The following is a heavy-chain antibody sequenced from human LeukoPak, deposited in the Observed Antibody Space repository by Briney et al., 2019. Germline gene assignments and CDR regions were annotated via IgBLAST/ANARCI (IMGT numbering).Heavy chain of an antibody. CDR3: ARVNGYSSSFHDAFDI. CDR2: IYYSGST. D-gene: IGHD6-13*01. Sequence: SETLSLTCTVSGGSISSYYWGWIRQPPGKGLEWIGSIYYSGSTYYNPSLKSRATISVDTSKNQFSLKLSSVTAADTAVYYCARVNGYSSSFHDAFDIWGQGTMVTVSS. J-gene: IGHJ3*02. CDR1: GGSISSYY. V-gene: IGHV4-39*07.